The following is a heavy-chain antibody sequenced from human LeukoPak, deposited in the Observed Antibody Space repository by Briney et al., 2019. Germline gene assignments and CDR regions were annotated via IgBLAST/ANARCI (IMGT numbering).Heavy chain of an antibody. V-gene: IGHV3-11*01. CDR1: GFTFSDFY. Sequence: GGSLRLSCAASGFTFSDFYMTWIRQAPGKGLEWVSYVSNSGSTIYYADSVRGRFTISRDNAKNSLYLQMNSLRAEDTAVYYCARSADRSGYFREITLYYFDYWGQGTLVTVSS. CDR3: ARSADRSGYFREITLYYFDY. CDR2: VSNSGSTI. J-gene: IGHJ4*02. D-gene: IGHD3-22*01.